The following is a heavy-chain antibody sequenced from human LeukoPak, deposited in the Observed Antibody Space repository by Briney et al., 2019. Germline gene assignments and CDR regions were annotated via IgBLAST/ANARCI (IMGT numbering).Heavy chain of an antibody. V-gene: IGHV5-51*01. Sequence: GESLKISCKGSGYSFTSYWIGWVRQMPGKGLEWMGIIYPGDSDTRYSPSFQGQVTISADKSINTAYLQWNSLKASDTAMYYCARVRHYSSGWYYFDSWGQGILVTVSS. D-gene: IGHD6-19*01. CDR2: IYPGDSDT. J-gene: IGHJ4*02. CDR3: ARVRHYSSGWYYFDS. CDR1: GYSFTSYW.